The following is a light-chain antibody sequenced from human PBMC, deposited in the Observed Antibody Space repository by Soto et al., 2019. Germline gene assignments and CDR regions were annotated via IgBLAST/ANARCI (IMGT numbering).Light chain of an antibody. V-gene: IGKV3-20*01. CDR3: QQGHDARYT. J-gene: IGKJ2*01. CDR1: QSISSSY. Sequence: EIVLTQSPGTLSLSPGERATLSCRASQSISSSYLAWYQQKPGQAPRVLIYGASNRATGIPDRFSGSGSGTVFTLTISSLQPEDFALYYCQQGHDARYTFGQGTKLEIK. CDR2: GAS.